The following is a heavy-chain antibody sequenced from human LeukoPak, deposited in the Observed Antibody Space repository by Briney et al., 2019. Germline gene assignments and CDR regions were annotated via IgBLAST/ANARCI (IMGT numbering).Heavy chain of an antibody. CDR1: GFTFSSCW. D-gene: IGHD3-22*01. V-gene: IGHV3-7*01. Sequence: PGGSLRLSCAASGFTFSSCWMSWVRQAPGKGLEWVANMNPDGSEKYFLDSVKGRFTISRDNAKSSLYLQMNSLRGDDTAVYYCARDRALCDRRRGYYYTEDDYWGQGTLVTVSS. CDR3: ARDRALCDRRRGYYYTEDDY. J-gene: IGHJ4*02. CDR2: MNPDGSEK.